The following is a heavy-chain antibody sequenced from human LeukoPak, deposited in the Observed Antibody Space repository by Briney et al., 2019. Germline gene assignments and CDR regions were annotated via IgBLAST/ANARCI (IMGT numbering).Heavy chain of an antibody. CDR1: GGSISSYY. Sequence: PSETLSLTCTVSGGSISSYYWSWIPQPAGKGLEWIGSTYTSGSTNYNTSLKSRVTISVDKSKNQFSLKLSAVTAADTAVYYCARGVAAAARLYYFDYWGQGTLVSVSS. D-gene: IGHD6-13*01. CDR2: TYTSGST. CDR3: ARGVAAAARLYYFDY. J-gene: IGHJ4*02. V-gene: IGHV4-4*07.